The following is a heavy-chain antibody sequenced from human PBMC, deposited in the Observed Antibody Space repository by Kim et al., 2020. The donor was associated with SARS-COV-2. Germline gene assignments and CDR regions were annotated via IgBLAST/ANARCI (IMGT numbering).Heavy chain of an antibody. D-gene: IGHD3-3*02. CDR1: GASFSSYD. CDR2: VSHSGSS. V-gene: IGHV4-34*01. J-gene: IGHJ5*01. Sequence: SGTLSLTCAVSGASFSSYDWSWVRQPPGKGLEWVWVVSHSGSSTYNANPKRRRTITIYANKNKNPFQLRTRTAAAAAADYYYRDRRPFQSLWF. CDR3: YRDRRPFQSLWF.